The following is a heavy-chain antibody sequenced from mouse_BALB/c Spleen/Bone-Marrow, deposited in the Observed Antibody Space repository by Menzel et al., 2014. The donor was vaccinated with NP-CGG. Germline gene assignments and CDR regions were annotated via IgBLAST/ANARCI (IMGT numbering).Heavy chain of an antibody. J-gene: IGHJ3*01. CDR3: GRGGLRWASFAY. D-gene: IGHD2-10*01. CDR1: GYSITRDYA. CDR2: ITYSGST. V-gene: IGHV3-2*02. Sequence: QLQQSGPCLVKPSQSLSLTCTVTGYSITRDYAWHWIRQFPGNKLEWMGYITYSGSTTYNPSLKSRISITRDTSKNQFFLQLNSVTTEDTATYYCGRGGLRWASFAYWGQGTLVSVSA.